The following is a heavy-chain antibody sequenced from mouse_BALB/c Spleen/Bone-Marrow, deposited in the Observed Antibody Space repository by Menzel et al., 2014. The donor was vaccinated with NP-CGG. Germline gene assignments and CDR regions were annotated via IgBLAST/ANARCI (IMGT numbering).Heavy chain of an antibody. CDR1: GYSFTGYY. CDR3: ARGYGNYDYWYFDV. D-gene: IGHD2-1*01. Sequence: EVQLQQSGPELVKPGASVKISCKASGYSFTGYYMHWVKQSHVKSLEWIGRINPYNGATSYNQDFKDKASLTVDKSSSTAYMELHSLTSEDSAVYYCARGYGNYDYWYFDVWGAGPRSPSPQ. V-gene: IGHV1-31*01. CDR2: INPYNGAT. J-gene: IGHJ1*01.